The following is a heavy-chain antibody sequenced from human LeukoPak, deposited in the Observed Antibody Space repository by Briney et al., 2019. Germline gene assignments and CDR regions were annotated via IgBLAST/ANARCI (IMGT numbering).Heavy chain of an antibody. D-gene: IGHD3-16*01. CDR1: GGSISGSNW. J-gene: IGHJ4*02. V-gene: IGHV4-4*02. Sequence: SETLSLTCAVSGGSISGSNWWSWVRRPPGKGLEWIGEIFHSGSTNYSPSLKSRVTISIDKSKNQFSLKLTSVTVADTAVYYCASRLRHLLGYWGQGNLVTVSS. CDR2: IFHSGST. CDR3: ASRLRHLLGY.